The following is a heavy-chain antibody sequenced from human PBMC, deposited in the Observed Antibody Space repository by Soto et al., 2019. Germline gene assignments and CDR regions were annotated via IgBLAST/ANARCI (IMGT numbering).Heavy chain of an antibody. J-gene: IGHJ4*02. V-gene: IGHV3-48*03. Sequence: EVQLVESGGGLVQPGGSLRLSCAASGFTFSSYEMNWVRQAPGKGLEWVSYISSSGRTIYYADSVKGRFTISRDNAKNSLYLQMNSLRAEDTAVYYCARSGYNWNDGAWGYFDYWGQGTLVTVSS. CDR1: GFTFSSYE. CDR2: ISSSGRTI. CDR3: ARSGYNWNDGAWGYFDY. D-gene: IGHD1-20*01.